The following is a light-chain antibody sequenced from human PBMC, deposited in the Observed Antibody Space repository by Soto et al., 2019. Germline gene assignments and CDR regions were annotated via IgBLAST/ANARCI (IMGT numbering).Light chain of an antibody. V-gene: IGLV2-8*01. CDR3: SSYAGSNKYVV. J-gene: IGLJ2*01. CDR2: EVS. CDR1: SSDVGGYNY. Sequence: QSALTQPPSASGSPGQSVTISCTGTSSDVGGYNYVSWYQQHPGKAPKLMIYEVSKRHSGVPDRFSGSKSGNTASLTVSGLKAEDEDDYYCSSYAGSNKYVVFGGGTKLTVL.